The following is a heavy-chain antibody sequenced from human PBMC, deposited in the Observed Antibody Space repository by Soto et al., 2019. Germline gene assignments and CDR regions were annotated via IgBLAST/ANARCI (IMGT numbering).Heavy chain of an antibody. CDR2: IIPIFGTP. J-gene: IGHJ6*02. V-gene: IGHV1-69*01. CDR3: ARAMVVADPSDGYSYCGLDV. Sequence: QVQLVQSGAEVKKPGSSVKVSCKASGGTFSNYSINWVRQAPGQGLQWMGGIIPIFGTPDYAQTFQGRVTITADESTTTAYMALSSLRSEDTAVYYCARAMVVADPSDGYSYCGLDVWGQGTTVTVS. CDR1: GGTFSNYS. D-gene: IGHD5-12*01.